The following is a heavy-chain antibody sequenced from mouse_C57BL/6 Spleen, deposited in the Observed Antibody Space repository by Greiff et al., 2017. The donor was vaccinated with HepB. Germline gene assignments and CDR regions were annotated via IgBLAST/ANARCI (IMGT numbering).Heavy chain of an antibody. D-gene: IGHD2-5*01. V-gene: IGHV1-15*01. J-gene: IGHJ3*01. CDR2: IDPETGGT. CDR3: TRRDSNAWFAY. CDR1: GYTFTDYE. Sequence: QVQLQQSGADLVRPGASVTLSCKASGYTFTDYEMHWVKQTPVHGLEWIGAIDPETGGTAYNQKFKGKAILTADKSSSTAYMELRSLTSEDSAVYYCTRRDSNAWFAYWGQGTLVTVSA.